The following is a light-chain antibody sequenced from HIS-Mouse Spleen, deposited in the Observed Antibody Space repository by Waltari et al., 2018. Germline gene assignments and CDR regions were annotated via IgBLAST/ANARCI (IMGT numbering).Light chain of an antibody. CDR1: SSDVGGYNY. CDR3: SSYTSSSTEV. J-gene: IGLJ2*01. Sequence: QSALTQPASVSGSPGPSITIPCTGTSSDVGGYNYVSWYQQHPGKALKLMIYDVSNRPSGVSNRFSGSKSGNTASLTISGLQAEDEADYYCSSYTSSSTEVFGGGTKLTVL. V-gene: IGLV2-14*03. CDR2: DVS.